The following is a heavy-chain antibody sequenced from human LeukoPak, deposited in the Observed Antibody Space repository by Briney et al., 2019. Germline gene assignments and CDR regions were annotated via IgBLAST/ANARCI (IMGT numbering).Heavy chain of an antibody. D-gene: IGHD3-22*01. V-gene: IGHV1-24*01. Sequence: ASVKVSCKVSGYTLTELSMHWVRQAPGKGLEWMGGFDPEDGETIYAQKFQGRVTMTEDTSTDTAYMELSSLRSEDTAVYYCATDYYDSMGGDAFDIWGQGTTVTVSS. CDR2: FDPEDGET. J-gene: IGHJ3*02. CDR1: GYTLTELS. CDR3: ATDYYDSMGGDAFDI.